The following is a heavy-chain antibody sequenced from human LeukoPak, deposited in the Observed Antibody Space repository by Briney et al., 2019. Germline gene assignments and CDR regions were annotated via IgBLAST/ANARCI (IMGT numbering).Heavy chain of an antibody. Sequence: SQTLSLTCTVSGGSISSGGYYWSWIRQPPGKGLEWIGYIYHSGSTYYNPSLKSRVTISVDRSKNQFSLKLSSVTAADTAVYYCARTLWSGYPYYFDYWGQGTLVTVSS. CDR3: ARTLWSGYPYYFDY. CDR1: GGSISSGGYY. D-gene: IGHD3-3*01. J-gene: IGHJ4*02. V-gene: IGHV4-30-2*01. CDR2: IYHSGST.